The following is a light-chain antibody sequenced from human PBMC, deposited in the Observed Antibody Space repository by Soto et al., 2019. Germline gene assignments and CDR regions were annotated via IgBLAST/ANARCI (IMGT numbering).Light chain of an antibody. CDR3: QQYNNWPPLT. V-gene: IGKV3-15*01. CDR2: GAS. J-gene: IGKJ4*01. Sequence: EIMMTQSPATLSVSPGERATLSCRASQSISTNLAWYQQKPGQAPRLLIYGASTRATGIPARFSGSGSGTDFTLTISSLQSEDFAVYDCQQYNNWPPLTFGGGTKVEIK. CDR1: QSISTN.